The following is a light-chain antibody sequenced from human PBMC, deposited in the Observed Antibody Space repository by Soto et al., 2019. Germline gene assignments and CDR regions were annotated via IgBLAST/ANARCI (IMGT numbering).Light chain of an antibody. CDR2: GSS. Sequence: EVVLTQSPGTLSLSPEERATLSCRASQSVSNNYLAWYQQKPGQAPRLLIFGSSDRATGIPDRFSGSGSGTDFTLTISRLEPEDFAVSYCQQYGSSPPYTFGQGTKLEIK. CDR1: QSVSNNY. J-gene: IGKJ2*01. V-gene: IGKV3-20*01. CDR3: QQYGSSPPYT.